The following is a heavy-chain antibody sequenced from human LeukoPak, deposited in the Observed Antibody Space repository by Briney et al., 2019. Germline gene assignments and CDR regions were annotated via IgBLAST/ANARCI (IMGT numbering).Heavy chain of an antibody. CDR1: GYTFTSYG. D-gene: IGHD2-15*01. CDR2: ISAYNGNT. CDR3: ARLDVVVVAAAEAFDI. Sequence: ASVKVSCKASGYTFTSYGISWVRQAPGQGLEWMGWISAYNGNTNYAQKLQGRVTMTTDTSTSTAYMELRSLRSEDTAVYYCARLDVVVVAAAEAFDIWGQGTMVTVSS. V-gene: IGHV1-18*01. J-gene: IGHJ3*02.